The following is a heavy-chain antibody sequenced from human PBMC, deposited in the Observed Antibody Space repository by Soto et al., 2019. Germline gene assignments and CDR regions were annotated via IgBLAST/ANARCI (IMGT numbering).Heavy chain of an antibody. CDR1: GFSLSTGGVG. CDR3: IQSRCGGDCLQSYASYYYYGMDV. V-gene: IGHV2-5*02. CDR2: IYWDDDK. Sequence: SGPTLVNPTQTLTLTCTFSGFSLSTGGVGVGWIRQPPGKALEWLALIYWDDDKRYSPSLRSRLTITKDTSKNQVVLTMTNMDPVNTATYYCIQSRCGGDCLQSYASYYYYGMDVWGQGTTVTVSS. J-gene: IGHJ6*02. D-gene: IGHD2-21*02.